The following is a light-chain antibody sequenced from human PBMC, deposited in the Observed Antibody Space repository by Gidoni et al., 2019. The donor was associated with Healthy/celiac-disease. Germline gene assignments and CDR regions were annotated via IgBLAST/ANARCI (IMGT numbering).Light chain of an antibody. Sequence: DLQMPQSPSSVSASVGDRVTITCRASQGISSWLAWYQQKPGKAPKLLIYAASSLQSGVPSRVSGRGSGTDVTLTISSLQPEEFETDYWQQANSVPRITFGQGTRLEMK. V-gene: IGKV1-12*01. CDR1: QGISSW. CDR2: AAS. CDR3: QQANSVPRIT. J-gene: IGKJ5*01.